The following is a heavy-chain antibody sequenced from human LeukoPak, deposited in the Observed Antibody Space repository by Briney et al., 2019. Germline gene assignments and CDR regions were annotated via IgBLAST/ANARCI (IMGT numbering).Heavy chain of an antibody. V-gene: IGHV3-23*01. J-gene: IGHJ4*02. CDR3: AKDLEMATIRGVPRGCFGY. D-gene: IGHD5-24*01. CDR2: ISGSGGST. CDR1: GFTFSDYW. Sequence: GESLRLSCAASGFTFSDYWMSWVRQAPGKGLEWVSAISGSGGSTYYADSVKGRFTISRDNSKNTLYLQMNSLRAEDTAVYYCAKDLEMATIRGVPRGCFGYWGQGSLVTVSS.